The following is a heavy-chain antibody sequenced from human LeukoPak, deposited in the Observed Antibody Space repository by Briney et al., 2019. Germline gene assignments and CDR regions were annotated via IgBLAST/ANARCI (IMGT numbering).Heavy chain of an antibody. Sequence: SETLSLTCTVSGGSISGYYWSWIRQPPGKGLEWIGYIYYSGSASYNSSLRGRVTMSVDTSKNQFSLKLSSVTAADTAIFYCARCLSSGLDYWGQGTLVTVSS. CDR3: ARCLSSGLDY. D-gene: IGHD3-10*01. J-gene: IGHJ4*02. V-gene: IGHV4-59*01. CDR2: IYYSGSA. CDR1: GGSISGYY.